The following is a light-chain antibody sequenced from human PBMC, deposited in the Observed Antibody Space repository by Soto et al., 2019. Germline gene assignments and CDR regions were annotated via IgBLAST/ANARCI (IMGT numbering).Light chain of an antibody. Sequence: ETVLTQSPATFSVSPGERATLSCRASQSIGSNLAWYQQRPGQPPRLLSYGASTRATGVPARFSGSGSGTEFTLTINRLQSADFAFYYCQQYNKWPLFTFGPGTKVDIK. CDR2: GAS. CDR3: QQYNKWPLFT. J-gene: IGKJ3*01. V-gene: IGKV3-15*01. CDR1: QSIGSN.